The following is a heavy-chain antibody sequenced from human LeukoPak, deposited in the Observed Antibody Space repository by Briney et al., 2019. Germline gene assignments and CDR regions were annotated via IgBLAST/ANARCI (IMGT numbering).Heavy chain of an antibody. Sequence: GASVKVSCKASGGTFSSYAISWVRQAPGQGLEWMGGIIPIFGTANYAQKFQGRVTITADESTSTAYMELSSLRSEDTAVYYCARDRLSSGWPYDAFDIWGQGTMVTVSS. D-gene: IGHD6-19*01. CDR2: IIPIFGTA. V-gene: IGHV1-69*13. CDR1: GGTFSSYA. J-gene: IGHJ3*02. CDR3: ARDRLSSGWPYDAFDI.